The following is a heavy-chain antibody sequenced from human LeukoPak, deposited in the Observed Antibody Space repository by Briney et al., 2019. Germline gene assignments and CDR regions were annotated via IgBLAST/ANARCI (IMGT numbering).Heavy chain of an antibody. Sequence: PSETLSLTCAVSGDSISNSILWSWVRQPPGKGLEWIGEMYRSETAHYNPSLKSRVTILIDNSKNQLSLELTSVTAADTAVYFCARLKDFTGKEYYFFDLWGRGALVTVSS. J-gene: IGHJ2*01. CDR1: GDSISNSIL. D-gene: IGHD3-10*01. V-gene: IGHV4-4*02. CDR2: MYRSETA. CDR3: ARLKDFTGKEYYFFDL.